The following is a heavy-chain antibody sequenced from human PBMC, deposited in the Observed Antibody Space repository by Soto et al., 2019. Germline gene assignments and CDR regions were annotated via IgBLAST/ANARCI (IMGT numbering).Heavy chain of an antibody. J-gene: IGHJ6*02. CDR1: GYTFTSYY. CDR2: INPSTGSA. V-gene: IGHV1-46*01. Sequence: QVQLMQSGAEVKKPGASVKVSCKASGYTFTSYYIHWVRQAPGQGLEWMGIINPSTGSASYARIFQGRVAMTRDTSTRTVYMEVSSLRSEDTAVYYCARDPNLSLPFHYYGMDVWGQGTTVTVSS. CDR3: ARDPNLSLPFHYYGMDV.